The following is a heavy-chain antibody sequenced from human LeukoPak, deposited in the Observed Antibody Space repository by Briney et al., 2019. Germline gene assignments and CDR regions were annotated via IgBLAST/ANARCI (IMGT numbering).Heavy chain of an antibody. CDR2: ISSSGTTI. CDR1: GFTFSSYS. CDR3: ARVWGLAVAGGEIEY. D-gene: IGHD6-13*01. V-gene: IGHV3-48*02. J-gene: IGHJ4*02. Sequence: GGSLRLSCAASGFTFSSYSMNRVRQAPGKGLEWVSYISSSGTTIYYADSVKGRFTISRDNAKNSLYLQMNSLRDEDTAVYYCARVWGLAVAGGEIEYWGQGTLVTVSS.